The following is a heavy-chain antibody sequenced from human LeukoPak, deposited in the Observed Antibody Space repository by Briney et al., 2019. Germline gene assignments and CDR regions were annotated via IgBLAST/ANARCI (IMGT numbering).Heavy chain of an antibody. J-gene: IGHJ4*02. Sequence: ASVKVSCKASGYTFTGYYMHWVRQAPGQGLEWMGWINPNSGGTNYAQRFQGRVTMTRDTSISTAYMELSRLRSDDTAVYYCARRYYYSSGHLDYWGQGTLVTVSS. CDR3: ARRYYYSSGHLDY. D-gene: IGHD3-10*01. CDR2: INPNSGGT. V-gene: IGHV1-2*02. CDR1: GYTFTGYY.